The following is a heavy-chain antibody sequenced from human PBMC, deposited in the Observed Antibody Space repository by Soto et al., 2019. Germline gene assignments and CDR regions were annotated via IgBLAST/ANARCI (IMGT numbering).Heavy chain of an antibody. CDR2: IWYDGSNK. D-gene: IGHD3-10*01. CDR1: GFAFSSYG. V-gene: IGHV3-33*01. J-gene: IGHJ6*02. CDR3: ARPVWYDGSGSNYGMDV. Sequence: GGSLRLSCAASGFAFSSYGMHWVRQSPGKGLEWVAVIWYDGSNKYYADSVKGRFTISRDNSKNTLYLQMNSLRAEDTAVYYSARPVWYDGSGSNYGMDVWGQGGPVTVSS.